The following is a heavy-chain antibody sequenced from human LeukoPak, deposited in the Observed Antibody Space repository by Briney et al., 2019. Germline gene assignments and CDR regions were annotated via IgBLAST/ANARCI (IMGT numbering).Heavy chain of an antibody. J-gene: IGHJ4*02. V-gene: IGHV3-11*01. D-gene: IGHD3-16*02. CDR2: ITSSGSST. CDR3: TRERRGSYHAIEF. CDR1: GFIFSDYY. Sequence: GGSLRLSCAASGFIFSDYYMSWLRQAPGKGLEWISYITSSGSSTNYADSVKGRFTISRDNAKNSVVLQMNSLRAEDTAVYYCTRERRGSYHAIEFWSQGTLVTVSS.